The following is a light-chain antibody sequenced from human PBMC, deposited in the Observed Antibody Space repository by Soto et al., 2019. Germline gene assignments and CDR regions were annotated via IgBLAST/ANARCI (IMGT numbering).Light chain of an antibody. V-gene: IGLV1-40*01. CDR3: QSYDSSLFWV. J-gene: IGLJ3*02. CDR2: GNS. Sequence: QSVLTRPPSVSGAPGQRVTISCTGSSSNIGAGYDVHWYQQLPGTAPKLLIYGNSNRPSGVPDRFSGSKSGTSASLAITGLQAEDEADYYCQSYDSSLFWVFGGGTKVTVL. CDR1: SSNIGAGYD.